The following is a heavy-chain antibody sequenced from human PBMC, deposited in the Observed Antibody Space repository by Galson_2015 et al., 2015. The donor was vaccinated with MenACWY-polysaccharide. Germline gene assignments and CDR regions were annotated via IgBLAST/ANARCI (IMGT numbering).Heavy chain of an antibody. CDR1: GFTFNSYA. Sequence: SLRLSCAASGFTFNSYAMHRVRQAPGKGLEWVAVISYDETNKYYADSVKGRFTISRDNSKNTLYLQMNSLRAEDAAVYYCARDYCSRTSCYGLDVWGQGTTVIVSS. J-gene: IGHJ6*02. D-gene: IGHD2-2*01. CDR2: ISYDETNK. V-gene: IGHV3-30-3*01. CDR3: ARDYCSRTSCYGLDV.